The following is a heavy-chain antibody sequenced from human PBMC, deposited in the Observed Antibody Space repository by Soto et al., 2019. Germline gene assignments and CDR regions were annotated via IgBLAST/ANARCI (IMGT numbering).Heavy chain of an antibody. CDR2: IRGFSPYT. CDR3: ARDRGYDAHDYYDNAMDV. CDR1: GFTFRTYT. V-gene: IGHV3-21*01. J-gene: IGHJ6*02. D-gene: IGHD3-10*01. Sequence: EVQVVESGGGLVKPGGSLRLSCISSGFTFRTYTMNWFRQAPGKGLEWVSGIRGFSPYTFYAESVKGRFTISRDNAKNSLYLQMNSLRAEDTAVYYCARDRGYDAHDYYDNAMDVWGHGTTGTVSS.